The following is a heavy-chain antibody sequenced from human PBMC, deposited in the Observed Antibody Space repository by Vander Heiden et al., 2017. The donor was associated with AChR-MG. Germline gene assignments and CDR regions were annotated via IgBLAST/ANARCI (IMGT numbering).Heavy chain of an antibody. CDR3: ALFKRYGSGGSCPRDP. Sequence: QVQLQQWGAGLLKPSETLSLTCAVYGGSFSGYYWSWIRQPPGKGLEWIGEINHSGSTNYNPSLKSRVTISVDTSKNQCSLKLSSVTAADTAVYYCALFKRYGSGGSCPRDPWGQGTLVTVSS. J-gene: IGHJ5*02. V-gene: IGHV4-34*01. D-gene: IGHD2-15*01. CDR2: INHSGST. CDR1: GGSFSGYY.